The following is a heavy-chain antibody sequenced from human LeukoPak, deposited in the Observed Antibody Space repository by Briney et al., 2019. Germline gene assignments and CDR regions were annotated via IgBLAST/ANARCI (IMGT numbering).Heavy chain of an antibody. Sequence: PGGSLRLSCVASGFTITSYNMNWVRQAPGKGLEWVASITSGSDYIYYADSVKGRFTISRDNAKNSLYLQMNSLRAEDTAVYYCARGVRGNWGQGTLVTVSS. CDR3: ARGVRGN. V-gene: IGHV3-21*01. CDR1: GFTITSYN. D-gene: IGHD2-15*01. J-gene: IGHJ4*02. CDR2: ITSGSDYI.